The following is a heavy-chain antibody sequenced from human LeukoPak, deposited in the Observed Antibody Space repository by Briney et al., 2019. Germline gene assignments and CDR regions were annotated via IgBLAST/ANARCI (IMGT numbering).Heavy chain of an antibody. V-gene: IGHV3-49*04. CDR1: GFTFGDYA. CDR3: TRGGVSIVGALGY. CDR2: IRSKAYGGTT. Sequence: GGSLRLSCTASGFTFGDYAMSWVRQAPGKGLEWVGFIRSKAYGGTTEYAASVKGRFTISRDDSKSIAYLQMNSLKTEDTAVYYCTRGGVSIVGALGYWGQGTLVTVSS. J-gene: IGHJ4*02. D-gene: IGHD1-26*01.